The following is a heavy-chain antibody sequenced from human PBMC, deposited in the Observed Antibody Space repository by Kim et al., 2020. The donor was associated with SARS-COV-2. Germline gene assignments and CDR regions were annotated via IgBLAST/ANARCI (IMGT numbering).Heavy chain of an antibody. J-gene: IGHJ4*02. CDR3: ARDSAAVAGPSGY. Sequence: GGSLRLSCAASGFIFSSYWMSWVRQAPGKGLVWVANIKQDGSETYYVDSVKGRFTISRDNAKNSLYLQMNSLRAEDTAVYYCARDSAAVAGPSGYWGQGTLVTVPS. V-gene: IGHV3-7*01. CDR1: GFIFSSYW. D-gene: IGHD6-19*01. CDR2: IKQDGSET.